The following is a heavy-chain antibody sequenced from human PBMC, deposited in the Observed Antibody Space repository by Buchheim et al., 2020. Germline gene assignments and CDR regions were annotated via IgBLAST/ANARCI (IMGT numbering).Heavy chain of an antibody. CDR3: ARDLRSMRGYCSSTSCPVTDWFDP. D-gene: IGHD2-2*01. V-gene: IGHV4-31*03. CDR2: IFSSGST. Sequence: QVQLQESGPGLVKPSEALSLTCSVSGGSISSGDHSWSWVRQHPGKGLEWIGYIFSSGSTRYHPSLKSRVSISVDASKRQFSLSLGSVTAADTAVYYCARDLRSMRGYCSSTSCPVTDWFDPWGQGTL. J-gene: IGHJ5*02. CDR1: GGSISSGDHS.